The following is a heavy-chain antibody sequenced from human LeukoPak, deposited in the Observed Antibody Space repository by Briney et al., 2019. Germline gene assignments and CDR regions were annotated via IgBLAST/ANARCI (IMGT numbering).Heavy chain of an antibody. CDR3: ARDEGGATPLDY. Sequence: ASVKVSCKASGGTFSSYAISWVRQAPGQGLEWMAWISANNGNTNYAQQFQGRVTMTTDPSTSTAHMELRSLRSDDTAVYYCARDEGGATPLDYWGQGTLVTVSS. D-gene: IGHD1-26*01. V-gene: IGHV1-18*01. CDR1: GGTFSSYA. J-gene: IGHJ4*02. CDR2: ISANNGNT.